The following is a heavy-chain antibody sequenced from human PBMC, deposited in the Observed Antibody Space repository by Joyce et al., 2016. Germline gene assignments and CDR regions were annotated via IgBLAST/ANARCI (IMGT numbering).Heavy chain of an antibody. CDR1: GFTFGTYW. CDR2: IKQEGSEK. J-gene: IGHJ6*02. V-gene: IGHV3-7*01. D-gene: IGHD2-2*01. Sequence: EVKLVESGGGLVQPGGSLRLSCEASGFTFGTYWMSWVRQAPGKGLEWVANIKQEGSEKYYVESVKGRFTISRDNAKNSLYLKMNSLRAEDTAVYYCARDVHVVVTAGYYYGMDVWGQGATVTVSS. CDR3: ARDVHVVVTAGYYYGMDV.